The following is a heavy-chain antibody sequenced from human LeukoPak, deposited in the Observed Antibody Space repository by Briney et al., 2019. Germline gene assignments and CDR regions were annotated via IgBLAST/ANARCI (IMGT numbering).Heavy chain of an antibody. D-gene: IGHD2/OR15-2a*01. CDR3: ARHRQYDADAFDV. CDR1: GFTFSSHS. CDR2: ISSSSSDT. V-gene: IGHV3-21*05. J-gene: IGHJ3*01. Sequence: GGSLRLSCAASGFTFSSHSMNWVRQAPGKGLEWVSYISSSSSDTNYADSVRGRFTISRDNANKSLYLQMNSLRDEDTAVYYCARHRQYDADAFDVWGQGTVVPVSS.